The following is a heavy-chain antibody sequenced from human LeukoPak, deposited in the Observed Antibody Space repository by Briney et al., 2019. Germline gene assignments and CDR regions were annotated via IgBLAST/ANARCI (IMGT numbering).Heavy chain of an antibody. CDR1: GFTFSSYA. CDR2: ISYDGSNK. Sequence: SGGSLRLSCAASGFTFSSYARHWVRQAPGKGLEWVAVISYDGSNKYYADSVKGRFTISRDNSKNTLYLQMNSLRAEDTAVYYCARGLEWFFNDYWGQGTLATVSS. J-gene: IGHJ4*02. V-gene: IGHV3-30-3*01. D-gene: IGHD3-3*01. CDR3: ARGLEWFFNDY.